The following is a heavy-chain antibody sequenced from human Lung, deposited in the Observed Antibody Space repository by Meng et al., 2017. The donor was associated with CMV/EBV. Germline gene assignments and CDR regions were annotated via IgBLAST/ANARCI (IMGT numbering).Heavy chain of an antibody. J-gene: IGHJ4*02. V-gene: IGHV4-30-4*01. CDR3: ARGSNTAMAYFDS. Sequence: QPHPQEWGPGLGKASQTLSLTCTVPGGSITGGDYYWSWIRQPPGKGLEWIGCVYYTGGTYDNPSLKSRLSMSVDTSNNQFFLNLTSVTAADTAFYFCARGSNTAMAYFDSWGLGTLVTVSS. CDR1: GGSITGGDYY. CDR2: VYYTGGT. D-gene: IGHD5-18*01.